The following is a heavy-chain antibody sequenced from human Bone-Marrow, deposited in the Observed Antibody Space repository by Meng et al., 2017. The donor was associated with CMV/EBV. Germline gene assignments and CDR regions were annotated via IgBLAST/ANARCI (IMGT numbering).Heavy chain of an antibody. V-gene: IGHV3-11*06. Sequence: GGSLRLSCAASGFTFSDYYMSWIRQAPGKGLEWVSSISSSSSYIYYADSVKGRFTISRDNAKNSLYLQMNSLRAEDTAVYYCARKAYSRGFDYWGRGPLDTVSS. CDR3: ARKAYSRGFDY. D-gene: IGHD6-13*01. CDR1: GFTFSDYY. CDR2: ISSSSSYI. J-gene: IGHJ4*02.